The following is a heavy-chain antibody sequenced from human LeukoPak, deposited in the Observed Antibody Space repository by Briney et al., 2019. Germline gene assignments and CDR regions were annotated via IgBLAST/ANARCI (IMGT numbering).Heavy chain of an antibody. CDR2: VYYSGST. CDR3: ARREYYGGYYFDQ. CDR1: GGSISSYY. J-gene: IGHJ4*02. Sequence: PSETLSLTCTVSGGSISSYYWSWIRQPPGKGLEWIGYVYYSGSTNYNPSLKSRVTISVDTSKNQFSLNLSSVTAADTAVYYCARREYYGGYYFDQWGQGTLVTVSS. V-gene: IGHV4-59*01. D-gene: IGHD3-10*01.